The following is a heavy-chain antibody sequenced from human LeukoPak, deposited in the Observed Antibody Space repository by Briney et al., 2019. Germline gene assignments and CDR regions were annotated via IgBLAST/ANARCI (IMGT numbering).Heavy chain of an antibody. CDR3: AKGPYRGSGYYLDY. J-gene: IGHJ4*02. V-gene: IGHV3-30*18. D-gene: IGHD3-22*01. CDR2: ISYDGSNK. Sequence: GGSLRLSCAASGFTFSSYGMHWVRQAPGKGLEWVAVISYDGSNKYYADSVKGRFTISRDNSKNTLYLQMNSLRAEDTAVYYCAKGPYRGSGYYLDYWGQGTLVTVSS. CDR1: GFTFSSYG.